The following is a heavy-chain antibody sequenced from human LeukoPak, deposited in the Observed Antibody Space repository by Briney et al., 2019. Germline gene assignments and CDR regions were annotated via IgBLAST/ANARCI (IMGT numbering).Heavy chain of an antibody. CDR1: GFTFSSYS. D-gene: IGHD1-26*01. J-gene: IGHJ4*02. CDR3: AGSGTYYVMSDF. V-gene: IGHV3-74*01. CDR2: INGDGSGT. Sequence: GSLRLSCAASGFTFSSYSMNWVRQVPGKGLVWVSRINGDGSGTSYADSVKGRFTISRDNAKNTVYLQMNGLRADDTAVYYCAGSGTYYVMSDFWGQGTLVTVSS.